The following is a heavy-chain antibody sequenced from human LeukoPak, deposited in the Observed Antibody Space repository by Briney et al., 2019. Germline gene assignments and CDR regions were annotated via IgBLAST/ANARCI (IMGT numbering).Heavy chain of an antibody. V-gene: IGHV5-51*01. J-gene: IGHJ4*02. CDR1: GYSFTKNW. CDR2: IYPGDSDT. CDR3: AREWSSFDH. D-gene: IGHD2-8*01. Sequence: GESLKISCKGSGYSFTKNWIGWVRQMPGKGLEWMGIIYPGDSDTRYSPSFQGQVTVSADKSISTAYLQWSSLKASDTAVYYCAREWSSFDHWGQGALVTVSS.